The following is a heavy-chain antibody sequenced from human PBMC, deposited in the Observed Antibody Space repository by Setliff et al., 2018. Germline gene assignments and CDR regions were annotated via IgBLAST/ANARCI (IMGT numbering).Heavy chain of an antibody. J-gene: IGHJ4*02. CDR3: AREGFYCTNGICYRPFDY. Sequence: SETLSLTCTVSGDSIINYYWSWIRQPPGKGLKWIGNIYSSGSTNYNPSLKSRVTISVDTSKNQYSLNLTSVTAADTAVYYCAREGFYCTNGICYRPFDYWGQGTLVTVSP. V-gene: IGHV4-4*08. CDR2: IYSSGST. D-gene: IGHD2-8*01. CDR1: GDSIINYY.